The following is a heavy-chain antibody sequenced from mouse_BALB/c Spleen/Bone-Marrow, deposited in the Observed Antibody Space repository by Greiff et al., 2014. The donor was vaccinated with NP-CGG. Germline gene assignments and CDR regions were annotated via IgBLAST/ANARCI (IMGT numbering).Heavy chain of an antibody. CDR2: IRSKSNNYAT. Sequence: EVQRVESGGGLVQPKGSLKLSCAASGFTFNTYAMNWVRQAPGKGLEWVARIRSKSNNYATYYADSVKDRFTISRXDSQSMLYLXXXNLXXXDTAMYYCVRQFSTTANYAMDYWGQGTSVTVSS. J-gene: IGHJ4*01. CDR1: GFTFNTYA. D-gene: IGHD1-2*01. V-gene: IGHV10-1*02. CDR3: VRQFSTTANYAMDY.